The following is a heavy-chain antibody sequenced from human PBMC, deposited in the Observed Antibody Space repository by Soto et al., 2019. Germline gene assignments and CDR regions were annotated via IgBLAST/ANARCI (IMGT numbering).Heavy chain of an antibody. CDR3: ARLLRWSTGYYYTMDV. D-gene: IGHD4-17*01. Sequence: QVQLLQSGAEMKKPGASVKVSCKASGYTFTSHGITWVRQAPGQGLDWMGWISAYNGNIDYAQKLQGRVTMTTDTSTSTAYMERRSLRFDVTAVYYCARLLRWSTGYYYTMDVWGQGTTVHVSS. J-gene: IGHJ6*02. CDR2: ISAYNGNI. CDR1: GYTFTSHG. V-gene: IGHV1-18*01.